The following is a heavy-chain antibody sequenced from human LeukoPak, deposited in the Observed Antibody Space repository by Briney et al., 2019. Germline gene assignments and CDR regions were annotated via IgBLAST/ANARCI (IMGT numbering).Heavy chain of an antibody. D-gene: IGHD1-14*01. CDR2: IYYSGST. CDR1: GGSISSYY. V-gene: IGHV4-59*01. CDR3: ARFTTTDRFDY. J-gene: IGHJ4*02. Sequence: PSETLSLTCTVSGGSISSYYWSWIRQPPGKGLEWIGYIYYSGSTNYNPSLKSRVTISVDTSKNQFSLKLSSVTAADTAVYYCARFTTTDRFDYWGQGTLVTVSS.